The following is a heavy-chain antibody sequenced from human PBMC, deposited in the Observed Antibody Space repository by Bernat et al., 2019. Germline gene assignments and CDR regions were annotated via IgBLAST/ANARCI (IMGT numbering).Heavy chain of an antibody. V-gene: IGHV4-39*01. CDR2: IYYSGST. Sequence: QLQLQESGPGLVKPSETLSLTCTVSGGSISSSSYYWGWIRQPPGKGLEWIGSIYYSGSTYYNPSLKSRVTISVDTSKNQFSLKLSSVTAADTAVYYCARSWEYSSGWYGYYYYYYMDVWGKGTTVTVSS. D-gene: IGHD6-19*01. J-gene: IGHJ6*03. CDR3: ARSWEYSSGWYGYYYYYYMDV. CDR1: GGSISSSSYY.